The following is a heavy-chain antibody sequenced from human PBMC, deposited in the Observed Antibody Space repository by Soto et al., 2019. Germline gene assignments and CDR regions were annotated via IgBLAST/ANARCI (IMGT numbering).Heavy chain of an antibody. CDR2: ISSDGRNT. CDR3: ARDTAGRSLSYFDY. J-gene: IGHJ4*01. D-gene: IGHD2-21*01. V-gene: IGHV3-30*04. Sequence: PGGSLRLFCAASGFTFRSHAMHWVRQAPGKGLEWVAVISSDGRNTYYADSVKGRFTISRDNSKNTLFLQMNSLGAADTAVYYCARDTAGRSLSYFDYWGHGTLVTVSP. CDR1: GFTFRSHA.